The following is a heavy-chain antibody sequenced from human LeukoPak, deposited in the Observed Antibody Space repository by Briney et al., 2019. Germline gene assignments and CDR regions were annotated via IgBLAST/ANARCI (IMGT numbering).Heavy chain of an antibody. Sequence: SETLSLTCTVSGYSISSGYYWGWIRQPPGKGLEWIGSIYHSGSTYYNPSLKSRVTISVDTSKNQFSLKLSSVTAADAAVYHCARVVYYDFWSGSSLDAFDIWGQGTMVTVSS. D-gene: IGHD3-3*01. CDR3: ARVVYYDFWSGSSLDAFDI. V-gene: IGHV4-38-2*02. CDR2: IYHSGST. J-gene: IGHJ3*02. CDR1: GYSISSGYY.